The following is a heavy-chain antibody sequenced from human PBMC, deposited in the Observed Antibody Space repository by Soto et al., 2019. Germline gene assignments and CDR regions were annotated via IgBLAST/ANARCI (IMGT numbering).Heavy chain of an antibody. CDR2: INYSGST. V-gene: IGHV4-59*01. J-gene: IGHJ3*02. D-gene: IGHD2-2*01. CDR1: GGSISSYY. Sequence: QVQLQESGPGLVKPSETLSLTCTVSGGSISSYYWSWIRQPPGKGLEWIGYINYSGSTNYNPSLKSRVTISVNTSKNQFSLKLSSVTAADTAVYYCARGRGGWFINQLLDIWGQGTMVTVSS. CDR3: ARGRGGWFINQLLDI.